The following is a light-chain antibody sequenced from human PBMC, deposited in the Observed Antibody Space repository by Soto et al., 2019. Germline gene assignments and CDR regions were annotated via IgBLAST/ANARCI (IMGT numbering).Light chain of an antibody. CDR1: QSASTN. V-gene: IGKV3-20*01. Sequence: ELVMTQSPATLSVSPGERATLSCRASQSASTNVAWYHQKPVEAPRVLMIDVSDRSVDIPGRFSGSGSGTDFSLTISRLEPEDFAVYLCQQYSSSPRTFGQGTRLEIK. J-gene: IGKJ5*01. CDR2: DVS. CDR3: QQYSSSPRT.